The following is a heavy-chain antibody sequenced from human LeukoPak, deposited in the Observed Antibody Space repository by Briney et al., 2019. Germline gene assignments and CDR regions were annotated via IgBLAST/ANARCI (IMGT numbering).Heavy chain of an antibody. CDR3: ARRGYSYGYLAFDI. D-gene: IGHD5-18*01. V-gene: IGHV5-51*01. Sequence: VAALKLSCKGSPHSLTSYWIRWLRQMPAQGLERIGILYPGDSDTRYSSSFQGQLTISADKSITTAYLQWSSLKAPDTAMYYCARRGYSYGYLAFDIWAQGTMVTVSS. J-gene: IGHJ3*02. CDR2: LYPGDSDT. CDR1: PHSLTSYW.